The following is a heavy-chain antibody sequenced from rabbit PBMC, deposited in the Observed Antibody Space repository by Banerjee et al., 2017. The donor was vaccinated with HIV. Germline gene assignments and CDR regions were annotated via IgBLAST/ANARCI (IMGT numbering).Heavy chain of an antibody. D-gene: IGHD8-1*01. CDR2: IYAGSSGST. CDR3: ARGVYVGSSYYNL. Sequence: QEQLEESGGDLVKPEGSLTLTCTASGFSFSTSYWICWVRQAPGKGLEWIACIYAGSSGSTYYASWATGRFTISKTSSTTVTLQMTSLTAADTATYFCARGVYVGSSYYNLWGPGTLVTV. J-gene: IGHJ4*01. CDR1: GFSFSTSYW. V-gene: IGHV1S45*01.